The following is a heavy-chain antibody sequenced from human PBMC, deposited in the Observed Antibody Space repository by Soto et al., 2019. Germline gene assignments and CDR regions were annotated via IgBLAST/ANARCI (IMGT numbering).Heavy chain of an antibody. V-gene: IGHV1-18*01. CDR3: ARDIAVAGTYWYFDL. CDR1: GYTFTSYG. CDR2: MSAYNGNT. D-gene: IGHD6-19*01. Sequence: QVQLVQSVAGVEKPGASVKVSCKASGYTFTSYGISWVRQAPGQGLEWMGWMSAYNGNTNYGQKLQGRVTMTTDTPSSTASMELRSLRSDDTSMYYCARDIAVAGTYWYFDLWGRGTLVTVSS. J-gene: IGHJ2*01.